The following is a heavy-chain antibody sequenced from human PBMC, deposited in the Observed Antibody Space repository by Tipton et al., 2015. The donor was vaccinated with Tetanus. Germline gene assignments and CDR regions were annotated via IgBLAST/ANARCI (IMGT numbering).Heavy chain of an antibody. CDR3: SRDSSSVYRMVGFTVLGGYFDY. V-gene: IGHV4-59*02. CDR2: ISDSGTT. CDR1: GGSVSGHF. J-gene: IGHJ4*02. D-gene: IGHD1-26*01. Sequence: TLSLTCTVSGGSVSGHFGSWIRQSPGKGLEWIGYISDSGTTNYNPSLKSRVTMSRDTSNNQISLKLDSVTAADTAVYYCSRDSSSVYRMVGFTVLGGYFDYWGQGIPVTVSS.